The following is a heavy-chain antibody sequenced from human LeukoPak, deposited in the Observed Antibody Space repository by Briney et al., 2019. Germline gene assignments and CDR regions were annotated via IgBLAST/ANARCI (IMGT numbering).Heavy chain of an antibody. D-gene: IGHD3-22*01. V-gene: IGHV1-18*04. CDR2: ISAYNGNT. CDR1: GYTFTSYG. Sequence: ASVKVSCKASGYTFTSYGISWVRQAPGQGLEWMGWISAYNGNTNYAQKLQGRVTMTTDTSTSTAYMELRSLRSDDTAVYYCARHFPKDSSGAFDIWGQGTMVTVSS. J-gene: IGHJ3*02. CDR3: ARHFPKDSSGAFDI.